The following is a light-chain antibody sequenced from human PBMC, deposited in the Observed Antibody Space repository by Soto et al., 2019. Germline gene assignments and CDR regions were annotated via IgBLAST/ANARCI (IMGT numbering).Light chain of an antibody. CDR3: QQYGSSPLT. CDR2: RAS. V-gene: IGKV3-20*01. J-gene: IGKJ4*01. CDR1: QSVSSEY. Sequence: SVLTQCASTLSSSPGERATLSCRASQSVSSEYLAWYQQKPGQTPKVLIYRASSRATGIPDRFSGSGYGTDFNLTISRLETEDFAVYYCQQYGSSPLTFGGGTKVDIK.